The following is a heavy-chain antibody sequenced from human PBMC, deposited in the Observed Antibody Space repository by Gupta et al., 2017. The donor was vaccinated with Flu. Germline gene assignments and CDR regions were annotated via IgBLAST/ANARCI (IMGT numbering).Heavy chain of an antibody. Sequence: QVQLVQSGAEVKKPGASVKVSCKASGYTFTSYDINWVRQATGQGLEWMGWMNPNSGNTGYAQKFQGRVTMTRNTSISTAYMELSSLRSEDTAVYYCARYTYYGSGSRSPYYFDYWGQGTLVTVSS. J-gene: IGHJ4*02. CDR3: ARYTYYGSGSRSPYYFDY. CDR2: MNPNSGNT. V-gene: IGHV1-8*01. D-gene: IGHD3-10*01. CDR1: GYTFTSYD.